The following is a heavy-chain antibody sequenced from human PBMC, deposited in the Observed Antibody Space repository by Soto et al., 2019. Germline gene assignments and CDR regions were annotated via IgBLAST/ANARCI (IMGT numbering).Heavy chain of an antibody. CDR1: GFTFTTYW. D-gene: IGHD3-3*01. Sequence: PGESLKISCKGSGFTFTTYWIGWVRQVPGKGLEWMGVIYPDDSDTRYSPSFQGRVTISADKSNSTAYLQWSSLEASDTAVHYCARAFRSNYYAFWGQGTLVTVSS. J-gene: IGHJ4*02. V-gene: IGHV5-51*01. CDR2: IYPDDSDT. CDR3: ARAFRSNYYAF.